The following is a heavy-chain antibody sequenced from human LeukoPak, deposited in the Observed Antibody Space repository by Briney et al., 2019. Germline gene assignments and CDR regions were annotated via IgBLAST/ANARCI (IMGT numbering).Heavy chain of an antibody. Sequence: GGSLRLSCAASGFTFTRYAIHWVRQPPGEGPECVAVISFDGSKIYYADSVKGRFTISRDDSKNTAYLQMNSLRLEDTAMYYCVKRGGGDHGLDVWGQGTTVTVSS. D-gene: IGHD2-21*02. J-gene: IGHJ6*02. CDR3: VKRGGGDHGLDV. V-gene: IGHV3-30*18. CDR1: GFTFTRYA. CDR2: ISFDGSKI.